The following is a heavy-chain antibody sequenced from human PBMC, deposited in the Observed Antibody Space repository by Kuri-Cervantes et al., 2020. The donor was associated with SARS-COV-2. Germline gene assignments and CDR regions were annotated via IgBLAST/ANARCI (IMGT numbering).Heavy chain of an antibody. V-gene: IGHV3-23*01. CDR3: ARSDRVRELFSRMRYYYYYFMGV. CDR2: ISGDGGST. CDR1: GFMINDYA. D-gene: IGHD3-10*01. Sequence: GGSLRLSCSASGFMINDYAMSWVRQAPGKGLEWVSGISGDGGSTYYADSVEGRFTVSRDNPTKTLYLQMNSLRAEDTAVYYCARSDRVRELFSRMRYYYYYFMGVWGNGTTVTVSS. J-gene: IGHJ6*03.